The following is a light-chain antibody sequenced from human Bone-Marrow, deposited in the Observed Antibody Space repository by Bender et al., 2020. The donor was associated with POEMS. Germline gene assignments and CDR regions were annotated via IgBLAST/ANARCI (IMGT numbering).Light chain of an antibody. Sequence: SYVLTQPPSVSVAPGQTARISCGGDNIGDKRVQWYQQKPGQAPVLVVSDDRDRPSGVPARFSGSNSGKTATLTISRVEAGDEADFYCQVWDGTTRVFGGGTKLTVL. V-gene: IGLV3-21*02. CDR2: DDR. CDR1: NIGDKR. CDR3: QVWDGTTRV. J-gene: IGLJ2*01.